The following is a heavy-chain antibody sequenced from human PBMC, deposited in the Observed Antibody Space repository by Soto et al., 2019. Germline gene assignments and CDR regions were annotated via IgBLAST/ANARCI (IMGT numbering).Heavy chain of an antibody. Sequence: PGGSLRLSCAASGFTFSDYYMSWIRQAPGKGLEWVAYISSASSYTKYADSVKGRFTISRDNAKKSLFLQMNSLRAEDTAVYYCARDWLTGTATEKFDYWGQGTLVTVSS. J-gene: IGHJ4*02. CDR3: ARDWLTGTATEKFDY. V-gene: IGHV3-11*05. D-gene: IGHD1-1*01. CDR1: GFTFSDYY. CDR2: ISSASSYT.